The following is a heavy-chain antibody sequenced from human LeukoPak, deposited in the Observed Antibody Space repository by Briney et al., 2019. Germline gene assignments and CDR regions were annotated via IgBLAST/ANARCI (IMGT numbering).Heavy chain of an antibody. D-gene: IGHD3-22*01. CDR2: ISGSGGST. Sequence: PGGSLRLSCAASGFTFSSYAMSWVRQAPGKGLEWVSAISGSGGSTYYADSVKGRFTISRDNSKNTLYLQMNSLRAEDTAVYYCAKGLGDYYDTSGYHYAVPAHWGQGTLVTVSS. CDR3: AKGLGDYYDTSGYHYAVPAH. V-gene: IGHV3-23*01. CDR1: GFTFSSYA. J-gene: IGHJ4*02.